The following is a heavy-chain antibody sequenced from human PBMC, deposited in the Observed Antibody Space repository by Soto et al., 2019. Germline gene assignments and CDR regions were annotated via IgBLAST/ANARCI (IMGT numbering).Heavy chain of an antibody. CDR2: IYSGGST. Sequence: GGSLRLPCAASGFTVSSNYMSWVRQAPGKGLEWVSVIYSGGSTYYADSVKGRFTISRDNSKNTLYLQMNSLRAEDTAVYYCAREGYDLLTGYLIPPDYWGQGTLVTVSS. V-gene: IGHV3-66*01. D-gene: IGHD3-9*01. CDR1: GFTVSSNY. J-gene: IGHJ4*02. CDR3: AREGYDLLTGYLIPPDY.